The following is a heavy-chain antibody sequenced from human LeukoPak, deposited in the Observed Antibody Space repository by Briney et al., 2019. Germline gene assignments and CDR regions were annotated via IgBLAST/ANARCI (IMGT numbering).Heavy chain of an antibody. J-gene: IGHJ5*02. CDR1: GHTFTSYG. CDR2: ISGYNGYT. Sequence: ASVKVSCKAPGHTFTSYGISWVAQAPGQGLEWMGWISGYNGYTHYAHNLQGRVTMTTDTSTSTAYMELRSLRSDDTAVYYCTRDEAPYSSGYYSNWIDPWGQGTLVTVSS. V-gene: IGHV1-18*01. CDR3: TRDEAPYSSGYYSNWIDP. D-gene: IGHD3-22*01.